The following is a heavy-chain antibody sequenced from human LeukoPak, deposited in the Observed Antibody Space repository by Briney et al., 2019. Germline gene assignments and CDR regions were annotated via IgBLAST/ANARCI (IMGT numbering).Heavy chain of an antibody. J-gene: IGHJ4*02. Sequence: GRSLRLSCAASGFTFSSYGMHWVRQAPGKGLEWVAVISYDGSNKYYADSVKGRFTISRDNSKNTLYLQMNSLRAEDTAVYYCAKAFAVTTFNFDYWGQGTLVTVSS. CDR1: GFTFSSYG. CDR2: ISYDGSNK. V-gene: IGHV3-30*18. CDR3: AKAFAVTTFNFDY. D-gene: IGHD4-17*01.